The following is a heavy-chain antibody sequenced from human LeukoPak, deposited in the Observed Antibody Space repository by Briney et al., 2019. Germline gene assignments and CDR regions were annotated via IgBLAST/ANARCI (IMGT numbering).Heavy chain of an antibody. CDR1: GYSFTSYW. Sequence: GESLKISCKGSGYSFTSYWIGWVRQMPGKGLEWMGIIYPGDSDTRYSPSFQGQVTISADKSISTAYLQWSSLKASDTAMYYCPSAPPYCSSTSCSPGEYFQHWGQGTLVTVSS. J-gene: IGHJ1*01. V-gene: IGHV5-51*01. CDR2: IYPGDSDT. D-gene: IGHD2-2*01. CDR3: PSAPPYCSSTSCSPGEYFQH.